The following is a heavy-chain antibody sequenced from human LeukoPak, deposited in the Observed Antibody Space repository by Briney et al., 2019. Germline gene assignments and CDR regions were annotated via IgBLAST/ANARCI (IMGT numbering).Heavy chain of an antibody. CDR2: IYYSGST. CDR3: ARHYPHPVSALRFLEWLEPYYMDV. CDR1: GGSISSSSYY. D-gene: IGHD3-3*01. Sequence: TPSETLSLTCTVSGGSISSSSYYWGWIRQPPGKGLEWIGSIYYSGSTYYNPSLKSRVTISVDTPKSQFSLKLSSVTAADTAVYYCARHYPHPVSALRFLEWLEPYYMDVWGKGTTVTVSS. V-gene: IGHV4-39*01. J-gene: IGHJ6*03.